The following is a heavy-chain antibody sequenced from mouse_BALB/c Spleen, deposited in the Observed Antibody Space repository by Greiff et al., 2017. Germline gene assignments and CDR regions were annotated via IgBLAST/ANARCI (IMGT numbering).Heavy chain of an antibody. J-gene: IGHJ3*01. CDR3: AIHYYGTEGFAY. D-gene: IGHD1-1*01. V-gene: IGHV1S81*02. CDR2: INPSNGRT. CDR1: GYTFTSYW. Sequence: QVQLQQPGAELVKPGASVKLSCKASGYTFTSYWMHWVKQRPGQGLEWIGEINPSNGRTNYNEKFKSKATLTVDKSSSTAYMQLSSLTSEDSAVDSCAIHYYGTEGFAYWGQGTLVTVSA.